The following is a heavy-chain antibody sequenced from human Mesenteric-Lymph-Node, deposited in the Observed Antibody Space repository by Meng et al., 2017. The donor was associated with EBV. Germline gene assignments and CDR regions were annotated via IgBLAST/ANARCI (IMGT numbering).Heavy chain of an antibody. CDR3: ARQQLGRDWFDP. J-gene: IGHJ5*02. CDR1: GYSFINND. Sequence: QVQTVQSGAEVKKPWASVKVSCKASGYSFINNDINWVRQATGQGLEWMGWMNARTGNPGYAQKFQGRVTMTRNTSTSTAYLELSSLTSEDTGVYYCARQQLGRDWFDPWGQGTLVTVSS. V-gene: IGHV1-8*01. D-gene: IGHD4-11*01. CDR2: MNARTGNP.